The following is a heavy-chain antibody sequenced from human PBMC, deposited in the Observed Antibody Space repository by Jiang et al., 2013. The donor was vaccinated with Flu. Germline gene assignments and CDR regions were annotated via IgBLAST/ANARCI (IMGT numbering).Heavy chain of an antibody. CDR2: ISSSSSTI. CDR1: GFTFSSYS. J-gene: IGHJ6*02. D-gene: IGHD1-26*01. CDR3: ARDPEEWELPNPYGMDV. V-gene: IGHV3-48*02. Sequence: VQLVESGGGLVQPGGSLRLSCAASGFTFSSYSMNWVRQAPGKGLEWVSYISSSSSTIYYADSVKGRFTISRDNAKNSLYLQMNSLRDEDTAVYYCARDPEEWELPNPYGMDVVGTKGPRSPSP.